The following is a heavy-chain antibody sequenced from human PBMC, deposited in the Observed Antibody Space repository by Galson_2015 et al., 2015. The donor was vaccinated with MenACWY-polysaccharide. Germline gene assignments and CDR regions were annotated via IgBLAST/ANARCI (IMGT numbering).Heavy chain of an antibody. D-gene: IGHD3-3*01. Sequence: ETLSLTCTVSGGSISVSGSYWGWIRQPPGKRLEWIGSIHYSGSTYYNPSLRSRVAISLDTSKNQFSLKLTSVTAADTAVYYCARDHRITVFGVINRYFDLWGRGTLVTVSS. V-gene: IGHV4-39*07. CDR3: ARDHRITVFGVINRYFDL. CDR1: GGSISVSGSY. J-gene: IGHJ2*01. CDR2: IHYSGST.